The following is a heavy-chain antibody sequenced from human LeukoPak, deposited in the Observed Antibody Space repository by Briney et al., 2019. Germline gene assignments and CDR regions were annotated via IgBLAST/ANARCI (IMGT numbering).Heavy chain of an antibody. CDR1: GFTFSSYG. J-gene: IGHJ4*02. D-gene: IGHD4-23*01. Sequence: PGRSLRLSCAASGFTFSSYGMHWVRQAPGKGLEWVAVISYDGSNKYYADSVKGRFIISRDNSKNTLYLQMNSLRAEDTAVYYCACSHDYGGNPTFDYWGQGTLVTISS. V-gene: IGHV3-30*03. CDR3: ACSHDYGGNPTFDY. CDR2: ISYDGSNK.